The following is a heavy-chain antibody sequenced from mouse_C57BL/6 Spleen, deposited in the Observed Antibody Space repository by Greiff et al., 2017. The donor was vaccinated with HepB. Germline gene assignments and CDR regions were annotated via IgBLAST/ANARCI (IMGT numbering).Heavy chain of an antibody. Sequence: VQLQQSGAELVKPGASVKLSCKASGYTFTEYTIHWVKQRSGQGLEWIGWFYPGSGSIKYNEKFKDKATLTADKSSSTVYMELSRLTSEDSAVYFCARHEEAYSNYDYYAMDYWGQGTSVTVSS. J-gene: IGHJ4*01. CDR1: GYTFTEYT. D-gene: IGHD2-5*01. CDR3: ARHEEAYSNYDYYAMDY. V-gene: IGHV1-62-2*01. CDR2: FYPGSGSI.